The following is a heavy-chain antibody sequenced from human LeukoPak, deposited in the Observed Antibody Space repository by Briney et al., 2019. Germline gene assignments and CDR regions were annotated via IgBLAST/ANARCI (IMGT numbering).Heavy chain of an antibody. D-gene: IGHD4-23*01. CDR3: ARGRATPSRLFFDYYFMDV. CDR1: GGSLTGYS. Sequence: SETLSLTCAVHGGSLTGYSWAWVRQSPGEGLEWIGEINQVEKTIYSPSLESRVSISLEASRNRFSLQLTSVAAADTAMYYCARGRATPSRLFFDYYFMDVWGPGTPVTVSS. V-gene: IGHV4-34*01. J-gene: IGHJ6*03. CDR2: INQVEKT.